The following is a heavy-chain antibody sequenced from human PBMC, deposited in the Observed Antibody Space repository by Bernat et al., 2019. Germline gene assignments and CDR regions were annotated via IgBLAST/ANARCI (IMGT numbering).Heavy chain of an antibody. CDR3: ASLKYYYDSSEYFDY. CDR1: GGSISSSSYY. D-gene: IGHD3-22*01. Sequence: QLQLQESGPGLVKPSETLSLTCTVSGGSISSSSYYWGWIRQPPGKGLEWIGSIYYSGSTYYNPSLKSRVTISVDTSKNQFSLKLSSVTAADTAVYYCASLKYYYDSSEYFDYWGQGTLVTVSS. V-gene: IGHV4-39*01. J-gene: IGHJ4*02. CDR2: IYYSGST.